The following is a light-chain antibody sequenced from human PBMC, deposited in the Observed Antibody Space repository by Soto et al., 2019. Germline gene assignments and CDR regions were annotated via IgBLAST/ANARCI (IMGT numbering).Light chain of an antibody. J-gene: IGLJ1*01. V-gene: IGLV2-14*03. CDR3: SSYTGSSTYV. Sequence: QSVLTQPASVSGSPGQSIAISCTGTSSDVGGYDYVSWYQQHPGKAPKLMIYDVSNRPSGVSNRFSGSKSDNTASLTISGLQAEDEADYYCSSYTGSSTYVFGTGTKLTVL. CDR2: DVS. CDR1: SSDVGGYDY.